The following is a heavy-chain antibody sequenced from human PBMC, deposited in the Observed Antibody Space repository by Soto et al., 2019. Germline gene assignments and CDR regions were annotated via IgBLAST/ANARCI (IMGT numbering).Heavy chain of an antibody. J-gene: IGHJ6*02. CDR1: GFTFSSYW. V-gene: IGHV3-74*01. CDR3: ARAETPRGYYYYGMDV. Sequence: GGSLRLSCAASGFTFSSYWMHWVRQAPGKGLVWVSRINSDGSSTSYADSVKGRFTISRDNAKNTLYLQMNSLRAEDTAVYYCARAETPRGYYYYGMDVWGQGTTVTVSS. CDR2: INSDGSST.